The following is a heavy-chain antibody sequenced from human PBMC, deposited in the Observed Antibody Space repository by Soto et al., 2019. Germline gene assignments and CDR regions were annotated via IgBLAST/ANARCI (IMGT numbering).Heavy chain of an antibody. J-gene: IGHJ4*02. Sequence: GGSLRLSCKVSGYTLTELSMHWVRQAPGKGFEWMGGFDPEDGETIYAQKFQGRVTMTEDTSTDTAYMELSSLRSEDTAVYYCATDKSGYDYDYWGQGTLVTVSS. CDR3: ATDKSGYDYDY. D-gene: IGHD5-12*01. CDR2: FDPEDGET. CDR1: GYTLTELS. V-gene: IGHV1-24*01.